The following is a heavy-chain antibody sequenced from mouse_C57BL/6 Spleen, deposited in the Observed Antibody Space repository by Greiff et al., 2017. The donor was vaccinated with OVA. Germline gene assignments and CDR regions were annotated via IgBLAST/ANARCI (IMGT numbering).Heavy chain of an antibody. V-gene: IGHV1-82*01. J-gene: IGHJ3*01. D-gene: IGHD2-1*01. CDR1: GYAFSSSW. CDR3: ARLGGNYDWVAY. CDR2: IYPGDGDT. Sequence: QVQLQQSGPELVKPGASVKISCKASGYAFSSSWMNWVKQRPGKGLEWIGRIYPGDGDTNYNGKFKGKATLTADKSSSTAYMQLSSLTSEDSAVYFCARLGGNYDWVAYWGQGTLVTVSA.